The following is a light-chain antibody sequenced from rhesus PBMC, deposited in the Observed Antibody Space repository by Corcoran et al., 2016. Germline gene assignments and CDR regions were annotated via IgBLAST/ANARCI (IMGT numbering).Light chain of an antibody. J-gene: IGKJ1*01. Sequence: DIQMTQSPSSLSASVGDRVTITCRASQGISSWLAWYQQKPGKSPKLLIYKASSLQSGVPSRCSGRGAGTDFTLTISSLQPEDFATYYCQQYGSAPPWTFGPGTKVELK. V-gene: IGKV1-21*01. CDR3: QQYGSAPPWT. CDR2: KAS. CDR1: QGISSW.